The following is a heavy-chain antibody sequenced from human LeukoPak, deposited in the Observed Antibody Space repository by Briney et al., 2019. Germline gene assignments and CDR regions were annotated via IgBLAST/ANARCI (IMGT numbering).Heavy chain of an antibody. Sequence: PGGSLRLSCAASGFTFTSYGMHWVRQAPGKGLEWVAFIRYDGRSKYYADSVKGRFTISRDDSRNTVSLQMNSLRAEDTAMYYCAKGFGEFVDYWGQGTLVTVSS. J-gene: IGHJ4*02. D-gene: IGHD3-10*01. V-gene: IGHV3-30*02. CDR3: AKGFGEFVDY. CDR2: IRYDGRSK. CDR1: GFTFTSYG.